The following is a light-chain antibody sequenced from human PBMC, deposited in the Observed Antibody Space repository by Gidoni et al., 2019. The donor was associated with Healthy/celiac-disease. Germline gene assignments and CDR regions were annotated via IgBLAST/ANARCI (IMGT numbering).Light chain of an antibody. V-gene: IGKV3-20*01. CDR1: QSVSSSY. CDR2: GAS. J-gene: IGKJ1*01. CDR3: QQYGSSPLT. Sequence: IVLTQSPGTLSLSPGERATLSCRASQSVSSSYLAWYQQKPGQAPRLLIYGASSRATGIPDRFSGSGSGTDFTLTISRLEPEEFAVYYCQQYGSSPLTFGQGTKVEIK.